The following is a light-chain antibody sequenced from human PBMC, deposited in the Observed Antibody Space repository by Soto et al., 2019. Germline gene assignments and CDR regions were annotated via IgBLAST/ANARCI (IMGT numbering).Light chain of an antibody. CDR3: LQTYTIPRT. CDR1: QSISSW. V-gene: IGKV1-12*01. J-gene: IGKJ4*01. CDR2: AEV. Sequence: IQMDISRSKECGAVGECRTRTWRASQSISSWLAWYQQKPGKPPTLLISAEVSLHSGVPSRFSCSGSGTDFTLTISSLQPEDFATHYCLQTYTIPRTFGGGTKVDIK.